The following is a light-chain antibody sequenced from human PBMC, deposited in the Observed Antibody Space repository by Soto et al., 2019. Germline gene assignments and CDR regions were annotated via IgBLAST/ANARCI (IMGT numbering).Light chain of an antibody. Sequence: DIQMTQSPSSLSASVGDRVSIACRASQNIRNFVNWYQEKAGRAPKVLIYAASILHTGVPSRFSGTGSGTDFILTISSLQPEDFATYYCQQSYTTPWTIGQGTKVEVK. J-gene: IGKJ1*01. CDR2: AAS. V-gene: IGKV1-39*01. CDR1: QNIRNF. CDR3: QQSYTTPWT.